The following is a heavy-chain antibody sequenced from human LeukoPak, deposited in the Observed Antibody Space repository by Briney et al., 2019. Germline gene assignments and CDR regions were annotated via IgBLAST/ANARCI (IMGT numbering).Heavy chain of an antibody. D-gene: IGHD4-17*01. J-gene: IGHJ4*02. V-gene: IGHV3-13*01. CDR2: IGTAGDT. Sequence: GGSLRLSCAASGFTFSSYDMHWVRQATGKGLEWVSAIGTAGDTYYPGSVKGRFTISRENAKNSLYLQMNSLRAGDTAVYYCARGTYGDYFDYWGQGTLVTVSS. CDR1: GFTFSSYD. CDR3: ARGTYGDYFDY.